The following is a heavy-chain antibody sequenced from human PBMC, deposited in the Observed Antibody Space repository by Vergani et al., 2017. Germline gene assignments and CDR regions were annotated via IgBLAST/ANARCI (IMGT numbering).Heavy chain of an antibody. V-gene: IGHV3-21*01. Sequence: EVQLVESGGGLVKRGGSLRLSCAASGFTFSSYSMNWVRQAPGKGLEWVSSISSSSSYIHYSDSLKGRFTISRDNAKSSLYLQMNSLRAEDTGVYYCARDRYYLDSGSCPYFYYYGLDVWGQGTAVTVSS. D-gene: IGHD3-10*01. CDR2: ISSSSSYI. CDR3: ARDRYYLDSGSCPYFYYYGLDV. CDR1: GFTFSSYS. J-gene: IGHJ6*02.